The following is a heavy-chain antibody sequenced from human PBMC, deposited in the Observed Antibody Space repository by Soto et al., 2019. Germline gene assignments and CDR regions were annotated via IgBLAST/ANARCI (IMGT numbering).Heavy chain of an antibody. CDR3: AKVGRYYDILTGYFFPRRFDP. D-gene: IGHD3-9*01. V-gene: IGHV3-30*18. Sequence: PGGSLRLSCAASGFTFSSYGMHWVRQAPGKGLEWVAVISYDGSNEYYGDSVKGRFTISRDNSKNTLYLQMNSLRAEDTAVYYCAKVGRYYDILTGYFFPRRFDPWGQGTLVTVSS. CDR2: ISYDGSNE. J-gene: IGHJ5*02. CDR1: GFTFSSYG.